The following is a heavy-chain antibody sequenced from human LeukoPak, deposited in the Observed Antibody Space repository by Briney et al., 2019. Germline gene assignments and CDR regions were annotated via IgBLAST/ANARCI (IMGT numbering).Heavy chain of an antibody. V-gene: IGHV1-2*02. CDR1: GYTFTGYY. J-gene: IGHJ6*03. Sequence: ASVKVSCKASGYTFTGYYMHWVRQAPGQGLEWMGWINPNSGGTNYAQKFQGRVTMTRDTSISTAYMELSRLRSDGTAVYYCARNGLYYYDSSGYDYYYYYMDVWGKGTTVTISS. CDR2: INPNSGGT. CDR3: ARNGLYYYDSSGYDYYYYYMDV. D-gene: IGHD3-22*01.